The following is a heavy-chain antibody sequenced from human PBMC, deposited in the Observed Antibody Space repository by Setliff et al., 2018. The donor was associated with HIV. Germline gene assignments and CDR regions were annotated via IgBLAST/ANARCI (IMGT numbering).Heavy chain of an antibody. J-gene: IGHJ2*01. V-gene: IGHV4-39*01. D-gene: IGHD3-10*01. CDR2: IYYSGST. CDR3: ARHPAEGSGSYAALKRYFDL. CDR1: GASIGSSTYY. Sequence: SETLSLTCTVSGASIGSSTYYWGCIRQPPGKGLEWIGSIYYSGSTYYNPSLKSRVTISRDTSKNHFSLKLSSVPAADTAIYYCARHPAEGSGSYAALKRYFDLWGRGTLVTVSS.